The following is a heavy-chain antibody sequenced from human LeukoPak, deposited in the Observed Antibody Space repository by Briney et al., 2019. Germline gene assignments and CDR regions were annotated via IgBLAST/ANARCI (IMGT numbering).Heavy chain of an antibody. J-gene: IGHJ4*02. CDR3: AREGYCSGGSCYSLGYFDY. V-gene: IGHV4-39*07. D-gene: IGHD2-15*01. CDR1: GGSISSSSYY. CDR2: IYYSGST. Sequence: SETLSLTCTVSGGSISSSSYYWGWTRQPPGKGLEWIGRIYYSGSTYYNPSLKSRVTISVDTSKNQFSLKLSSVTATDTAVYYCAREGYCSGGSCYSLGYFDYWGQGTLVTVSS.